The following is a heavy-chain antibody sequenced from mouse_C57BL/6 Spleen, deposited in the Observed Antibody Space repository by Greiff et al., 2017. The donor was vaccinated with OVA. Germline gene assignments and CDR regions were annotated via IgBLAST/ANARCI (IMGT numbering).Heavy chain of an antibody. V-gene: IGHV1-55*01. CDR2: IYPGSGST. CDR1: GYTFTSYW. CDR3: ARRSADYGSSPYAMDY. D-gene: IGHD1-1*01. Sequence: QVQLQQPGAELVKPGASVKMSCKASGYTFTSYWITWVKQRPGQGLEWIGDIYPGSGSTNYNEKFKSKATLTVDTSSSTAYMQLSSLTSEDSAVYYCARRSADYGSSPYAMDYWGQGTSVTVSS. J-gene: IGHJ4*01.